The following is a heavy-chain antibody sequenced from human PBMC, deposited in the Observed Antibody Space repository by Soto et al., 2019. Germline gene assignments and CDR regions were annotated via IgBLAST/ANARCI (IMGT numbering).Heavy chain of an antibody. D-gene: IGHD2-15*01. J-gene: IGHJ6*02. CDR3: ARDGILGYCSGGSCLPYYYYGMDV. Sequence: SETLSLTCPVSGGSISSGGYYWSWIRQHPGKGLEWIGYIYYSGSTYYNPSLKSRVTISVDTSKNQFSLKLSSVTAADTAVYYCARDGILGYCSGGSCLPYYYYGMDVWGQGTTVTVSS. CDR1: GGSISSGGYY. CDR2: IYYSGST. V-gene: IGHV4-31*03.